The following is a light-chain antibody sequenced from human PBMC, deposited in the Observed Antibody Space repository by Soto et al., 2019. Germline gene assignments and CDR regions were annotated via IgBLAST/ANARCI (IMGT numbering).Light chain of an antibody. CDR1: QDISKY. CDR3: QQSYIIPLP. V-gene: IGKV1-39*01. CDR2: DAS. J-gene: IGKJ4*01. Sequence: DIQMTQNQSSLSASVGDTVTITFQASQDISKYLGWYQQKPGKATKLLIYDASSLETGVPSRFTGSGSGTDFILTISSLQPEDFATYYCQQSYIIPLPFGGVSNADI.